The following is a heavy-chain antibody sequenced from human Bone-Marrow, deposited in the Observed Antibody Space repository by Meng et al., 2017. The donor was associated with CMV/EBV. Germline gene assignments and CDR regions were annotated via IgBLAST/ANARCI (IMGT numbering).Heavy chain of an antibody. CDR3: AKDLTKGVSVP. Sequence: GESLKISCAASGFTFSSYWMSWVRQAPGKGLEWVANIKQDGSEKYYVDSVKGRFTISRDNSKNTLYLQMNSLRAEDTAVYYCAKDLTKGVSVPWGQGTLVTVSS. V-gene: IGHV3-7*03. D-gene: IGHD3-3*01. CDR2: IKQDGSEK. J-gene: IGHJ5*02. CDR1: GFTFSSYW.